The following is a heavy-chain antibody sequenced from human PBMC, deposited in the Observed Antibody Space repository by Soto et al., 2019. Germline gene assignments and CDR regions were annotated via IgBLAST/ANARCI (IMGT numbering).Heavy chain of an antibody. CDR2: IKSKTDGETT. D-gene: IGHD3-22*01. J-gene: IGHJ6*02. V-gene: IGHV3-15*01. CDR3: STQTGPYYDSSGYSYYFNTLDV. CDR1: GFTFNNAW. Sequence: GGSLRLSCASSGFTFNNAWMTWVRQAPGKGLEWVGRIKSKTDGETTDYAAPVKGRFTISRDDSKNMLYLHMNSLKTEDTAVYYCSTQTGPYYDSSGYSYYFNTLDVWGQGTSVTVSS.